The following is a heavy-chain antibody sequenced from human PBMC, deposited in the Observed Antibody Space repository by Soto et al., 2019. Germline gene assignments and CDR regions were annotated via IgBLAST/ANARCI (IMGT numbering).Heavy chain of an antibody. CDR1: GFTFSSYE. D-gene: IGHD5-18*01. J-gene: IGHJ4*02. V-gene: IGHV3-48*03. CDR3: ARGGSAMVESDH. CDR2: ISSSGSTI. Sequence: EVQLVESGGGLVQPGGSLRLSCAASGFTFSSYEMNWVRQAPGKGLEWVSYISSSGSTIYYADSVKGRFTISRDNAKNSLYLQMNSLRAEDTAVYYCARGGSAMVESDHWGQGTLVTVSS.